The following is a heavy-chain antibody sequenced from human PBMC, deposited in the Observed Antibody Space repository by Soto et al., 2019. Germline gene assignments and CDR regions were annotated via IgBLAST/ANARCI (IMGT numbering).Heavy chain of an antibody. CDR3: ARVQGEWLVNYVFAI. CDR1: GYTFSNYG. CDR2: ISVYNGNT. Sequence: QVQLVQSGAEVKRSGASVKVACKTSGYTFSNYGINWVRQAPGQGLEWMGWISVYNGNTNYAQKFQDRVTMTTDASTTTAYMELNKLTSDDTAVYYCARVQGEWLVNYVFAIWGQGTMVIVSS. V-gene: IGHV1-18*01. J-gene: IGHJ3*02. D-gene: IGHD6-19*01.